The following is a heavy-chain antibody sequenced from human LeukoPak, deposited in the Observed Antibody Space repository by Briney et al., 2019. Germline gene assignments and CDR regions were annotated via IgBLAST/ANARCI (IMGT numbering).Heavy chain of an antibody. D-gene: IGHD1-1*01. V-gene: IGHV3-13*01. CDR1: GFTFSSFH. J-gene: IGHJ6*03. CDR3: ARGPPRGKYYYMDV. Sequence: GGSLRLSCAASGFTFSSFHMHWVRQPTGQGLEWVSTIETASDTYYPGSVEGRITLCRYNAKDSLYLKMKSLTAGDTAVYYCARGPPRGKYYYMDVWGKETTVTVSS. CDR2: IETASDT.